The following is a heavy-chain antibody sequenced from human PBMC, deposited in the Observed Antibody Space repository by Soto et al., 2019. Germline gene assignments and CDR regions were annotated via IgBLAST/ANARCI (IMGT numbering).Heavy chain of an antibody. Sequence: QVQLVQSGAEVKKPGSSVKVSCKASGGTFSSYAISWVRQAPGQGLEWMGGIIPIFGTANYAQKFQGRVTNTADEFTSTAYMELSSLRSEDTAVYYCARAKTYDFWSGYYFDYWGQGTLVTVSS. V-gene: IGHV1-69*01. D-gene: IGHD3-3*01. CDR3: ARAKTYDFWSGYYFDY. CDR2: IIPIFGTA. CDR1: GGTFSSYA. J-gene: IGHJ4*02.